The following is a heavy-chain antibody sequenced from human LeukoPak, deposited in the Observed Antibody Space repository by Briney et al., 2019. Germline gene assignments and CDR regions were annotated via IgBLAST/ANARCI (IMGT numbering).Heavy chain of an antibody. J-gene: IGHJ3*02. CDR2: IYPGDSDT. CDR1: GYSFTSYW. CDR3: AREYSSGWYAPYLDI. V-gene: IGHV5-51*01. Sequence: GESLKISCKGSGYSFTSYWIGWVRQMPGKGLEWMGIIYPGDSDTRYSPSFQGQVTISADKSISTAYLQWSSLKASGTAMYYCAREYSSGWYAPYLDIWGQGTMVTVSS. D-gene: IGHD6-19*01.